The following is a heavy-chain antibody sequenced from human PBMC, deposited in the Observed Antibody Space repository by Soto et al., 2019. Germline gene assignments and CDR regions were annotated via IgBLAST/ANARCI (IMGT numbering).Heavy chain of an antibody. CDR3: ARGSIYTWFDP. Sequence: QVQLQESGPGLVKPSGTLSLTCAVSGGSISSTNWWSWVRQPPGTGLEWIGEVFHNGNTNYNSSLKRRLTMSVDESKNHFSLRLNSMTAADTAVYYCARGSIYTWFDPWGQGTLVTVSS. CDR1: GGSISSTNW. CDR2: VFHNGNT. J-gene: IGHJ5*02. V-gene: IGHV4-4*02.